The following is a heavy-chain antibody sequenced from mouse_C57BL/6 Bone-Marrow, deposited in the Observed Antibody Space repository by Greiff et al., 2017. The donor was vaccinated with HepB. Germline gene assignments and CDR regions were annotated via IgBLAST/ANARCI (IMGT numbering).Heavy chain of an antibody. Sequence: QVQLQQPGAELVKPGASVKLSCKASGYTFTSYWMQWVKQRPGQGLEWIGEIDPSDSYTNYNQKFKGKATLTVDTSSSTAYMQLSSLTSEDSAVYYCARIYDGYYDYAMDYCGQGTSVTVSS. D-gene: IGHD2-3*01. CDR1: GYTFTSYW. V-gene: IGHV1-50*01. CDR2: IDPSDSYT. CDR3: ARIYDGYYDYAMDY. J-gene: IGHJ4*01.